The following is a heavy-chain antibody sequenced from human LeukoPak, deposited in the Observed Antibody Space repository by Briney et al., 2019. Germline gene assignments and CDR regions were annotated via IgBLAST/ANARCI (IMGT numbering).Heavy chain of an antibody. J-gene: IGHJ3*02. D-gene: IGHD3-16*01. CDR3: ARDGEPWGGAEEDAFDI. CDR1: GFTFSSNS. V-gene: IGHV3-23*01. Sequence: QPGGSLRLSCAASGFTFSSNSMNWVRQAPGKGLEWVSTVSGSAGNTYYADSVKGRFTISRNNSKNTLYLQMNSLRAEDTAVYYCARDGEPWGGAEEDAFDIWGQGTMVTVSS. CDR2: VSGSAGNT.